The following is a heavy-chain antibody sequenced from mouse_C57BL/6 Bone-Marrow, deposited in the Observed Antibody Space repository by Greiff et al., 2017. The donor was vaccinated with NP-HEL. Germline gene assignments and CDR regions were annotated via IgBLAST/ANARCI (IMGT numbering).Heavy chain of an antibody. V-gene: IGHV1-54*01. CDR3: ARVGYYYRSSHYFDY. CDR1: GYAFTNYL. D-gene: IGHD1-1*01. Sequence: QVQLKQSGAELVRPGTSVKVSCKASGYAFTNYLIEWVKQRPGQGLEWIGVINPGSGGTNYNEKFKGKATLTADQSSSTAYMQLSSLTSEDSAVYFCARVGYYYRSSHYFDYWGQGTTLTVSS. J-gene: IGHJ2*01. CDR2: INPGSGGT.